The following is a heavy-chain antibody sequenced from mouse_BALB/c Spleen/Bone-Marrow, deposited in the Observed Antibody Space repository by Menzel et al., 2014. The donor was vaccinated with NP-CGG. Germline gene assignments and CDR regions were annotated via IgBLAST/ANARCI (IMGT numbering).Heavy chain of an antibody. J-gene: IGHJ2*01. V-gene: IGHV4-1*02. CDR3: ARQGYYGDSDY. CDR1: GFDFSSXW. CDR2: INPDSSTI. D-gene: IGHD1-2*01. Sequence: EXQVVESGGGLVQPGGSLKLSCAASGFDFSSXWXSWVXQAPXXGLXWXXXINPDSSTINYTPSLKDKFIISRDNAKNTLCLQMRKVRSEDTALYYCARQGYYGDSDYWGQGTTLTVSS.